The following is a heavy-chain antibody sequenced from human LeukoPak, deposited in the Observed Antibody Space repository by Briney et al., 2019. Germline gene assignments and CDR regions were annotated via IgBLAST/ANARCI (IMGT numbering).Heavy chain of an antibody. V-gene: IGHV4-34*01. D-gene: IGHD3-3*01. CDR1: GGSFSGYY. CDR2: INHSGST. Sequence: SETLSLTCAVYGGSFSGYYWSWTRQPPGKGLEWIGEINHSGSTNYNPSLKSRVTISVDTSKNQFSLKLSSVTAADTAVYYCARGGRITIFGVVINKTNWFDPWGQGTLVTVSS. CDR3: ARGGRITIFGVVINKTNWFDP. J-gene: IGHJ5*02.